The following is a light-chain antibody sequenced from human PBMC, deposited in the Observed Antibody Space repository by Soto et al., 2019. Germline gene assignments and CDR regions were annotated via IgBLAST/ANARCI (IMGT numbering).Light chain of an antibody. V-gene: IGKV3-15*01. CDR1: QRVSNN. CDR2: GAS. CDR3: QQYTTWPRT. J-gene: IGKJ1*01. Sequence: EIVMTQSPATLSVSPGERATLSCRASQRVSNNLAWYQQKPGQAPMLLIYGASTRATGISATFSGSGSGTESTLTISSLQYGDFAIYYSQQYTTWPRTFGQGNKVEIK.